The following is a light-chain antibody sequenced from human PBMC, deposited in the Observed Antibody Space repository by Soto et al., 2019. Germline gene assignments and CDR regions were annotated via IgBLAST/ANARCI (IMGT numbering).Light chain of an antibody. CDR1: SSNIGSNT. Sequence: VLTQPPSASGTPGQRVTISCSGSSSNIGSNTVNWYQQLPGTAPKLLIYRNNQRPSGVPDRFSGSKSGTSASLAISGLQSEDEADYYCAAWDDSLNGYVVFGGGTKVTVL. J-gene: IGLJ2*01. V-gene: IGLV1-44*01. CDR2: RNN. CDR3: AAWDDSLNGYVV.